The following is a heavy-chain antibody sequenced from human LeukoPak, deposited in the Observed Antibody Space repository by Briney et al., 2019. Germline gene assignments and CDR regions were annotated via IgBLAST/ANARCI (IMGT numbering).Heavy chain of an antibody. V-gene: IGHV3-9*01. J-gene: IGHJ6*02. CDR2: ISWNSGSR. CDR3: AKEKNGMDV. CDR1: GFTFDDDA. Sequence: GGSLRLSCAASGFTFDDDAMHWVRQAPGKGLEWVSGISWNSGSRGYADSVKGRFTISRDNARNSLYLQMNSLRAEDTALYYCAKEKNGMDVWRQGTTVTVSS.